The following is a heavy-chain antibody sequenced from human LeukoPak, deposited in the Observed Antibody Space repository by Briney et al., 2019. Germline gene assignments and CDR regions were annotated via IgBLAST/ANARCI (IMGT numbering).Heavy chain of an antibody. D-gene: IGHD2-15*01. CDR2: INTNTGNP. J-gene: IGHJ4*02. CDR3: VRDQAGGPDY. V-gene: IGHV7-4-1*02. Sequence: ASVKVSCKASGYTFTNYAMNWERQAPGQGFEWMGWINTNTGNPTYAQGFTGRFAFSLDTSVSTAYLQISSLKADDTAIYYCVRDQAGGPDYWGQGALVTVSS. CDR1: GYTFTNYA.